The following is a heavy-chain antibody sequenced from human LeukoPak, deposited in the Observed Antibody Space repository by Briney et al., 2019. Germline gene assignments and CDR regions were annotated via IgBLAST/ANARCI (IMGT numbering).Heavy chain of an antibody. V-gene: IGHV4-4*07. J-gene: IGHJ4*02. Sequence: SETLSLTCTVSGSSISSYDWSWIRQPAGKGLEWIGRIYTSGSTNYNPSLKSRVTLSVDTSKNQFSLNLSSVTAADTAVYYCARDRNGGYFDYWGQGTLVTVSS. CDR3: ARDRNGGYFDY. D-gene: IGHD3-10*01. CDR1: GSSISSYD. CDR2: IYTSGST.